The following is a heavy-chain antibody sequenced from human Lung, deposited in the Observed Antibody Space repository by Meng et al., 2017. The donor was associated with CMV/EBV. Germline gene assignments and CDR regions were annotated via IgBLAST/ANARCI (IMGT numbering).Heavy chain of an antibody. Sequence: ASVKVSCKADGYIFTSYFIHWVRQAPGQGLEWMGKINPSGGRTTYAQKFQGRLTMTRNSSTSTIYMEVSSLRSEDTAVYYCARGRGPSGSWYIDYWGQGTLVTFSS. CDR2: INPSGGRT. V-gene: IGHV1-46*01. CDR1: GYIFTSYF. D-gene: IGHD6-13*01. J-gene: IGHJ4*02. CDR3: ARGRGPSGSWYIDY.